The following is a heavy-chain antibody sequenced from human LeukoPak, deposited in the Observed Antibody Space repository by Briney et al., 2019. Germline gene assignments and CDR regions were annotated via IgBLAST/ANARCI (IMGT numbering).Heavy chain of an antibody. Sequence: GGSLRLSCAASGFTFSNAWMSWVRRAPGKGLEWVGRIKSKTDGGTTDYAAPVKGRFTISRDDSKNTLYLQMNSLKTEDTAVYYCTTGHRGYKPPLWGQGTLVTVSS. CDR3: TTGHRGYKPPL. CDR2: IKSKTDGGTT. J-gene: IGHJ4*02. V-gene: IGHV3-15*01. D-gene: IGHD5-24*01. CDR1: GFTFSNAW.